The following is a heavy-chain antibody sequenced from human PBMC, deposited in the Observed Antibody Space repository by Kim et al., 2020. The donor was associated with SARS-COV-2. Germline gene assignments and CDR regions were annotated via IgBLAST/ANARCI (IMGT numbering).Heavy chain of an antibody. CDR3: TRDHREWLQYTANWYFDL. CDR1: GGSISSYY. Sequence: SETLSLTCTVSGGSISSYYWSWIRQPPGKGLEWIGYIYYSGSTNYNPSLKSRVTISVDTSKNQFSLKLSSVTAADTAVYYCTRDHREWLQYTANWYFDLWGRGNLVTVSS. J-gene: IGHJ2*01. CDR2: IYYSGST. V-gene: IGHV4-59*01. D-gene: IGHD3-3*01.